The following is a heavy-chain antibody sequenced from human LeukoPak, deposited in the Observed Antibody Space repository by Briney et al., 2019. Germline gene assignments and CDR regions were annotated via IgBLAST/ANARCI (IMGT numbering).Heavy chain of an antibody. CDR2: IYHSGST. V-gene: IGHV4-30-2*01. J-gene: IGHJ5*01. D-gene: IGHD2-2*01. CDR1: GGSISSGGYS. Sequence: SETLSLTCAVSGGSISSGGYSWSWIRQPPGKGLEWIGYIYHSGSTYYNPSLKSRVTISVDKSKNQFSLKLSSVAAADTAVYYCAREGKVPAANWFDSWGPGTLVTVPS. CDR3: AREGKVPAANWFDS.